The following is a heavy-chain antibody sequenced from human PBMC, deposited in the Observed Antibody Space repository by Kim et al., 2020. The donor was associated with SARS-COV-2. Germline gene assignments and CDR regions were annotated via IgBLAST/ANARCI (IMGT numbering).Heavy chain of an antibody. CDR2: IYYSGST. V-gene: IGHV4-39*01. D-gene: IGHD4-4*01. CDR1: GGSISSSSYY. Sequence: SETLSLTCTVSGGSISSSSYYWGWIRQPPGKGLEWIGSIYYSGSTYYNPSLKSRVTISVDTSKNQFSLKLSSVTAADTAVYYCARWGYSNYPRYYYGMDVWGQGTTVTVSS. J-gene: IGHJ6*02. CDR3: ARWGYSNYPRYYYGMDV.